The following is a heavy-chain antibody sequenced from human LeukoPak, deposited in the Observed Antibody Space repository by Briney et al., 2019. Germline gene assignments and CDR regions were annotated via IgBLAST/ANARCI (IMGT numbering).Heavy chain of an antibody. J-gene: IGHJ1*01. Sequence: SETLSLTCAVSGYSISSGYYWGWIRQPPGKGLEWIGSIYHSGSTYYNPSLKSRVTISVDTSKNQFSLKLSSVTAADTAVYYCARHMCSSWYVGAEYFQHWGQGALVTVSS. D-gene: IGHD6-13*01. CDR2: IYHSGST. CDR1: GYSISSGYY. V-gene: IGHV4-38-2*01. CDR3: ARHMCSSWYVGAEYFQH.